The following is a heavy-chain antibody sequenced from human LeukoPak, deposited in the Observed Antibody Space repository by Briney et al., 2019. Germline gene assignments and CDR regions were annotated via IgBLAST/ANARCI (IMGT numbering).Heavy chain of an antibody. J-gene: IGHJ4*02. CDR1: GFTFNFFG. CDR2: ISYDGTNK. CDR3: AKGGRRHYGDYVAF. D-gene: IGHD4-17*01. Sequence: GGSLRLSYAASGFTFNFFGMHWVRQAPGKGLEWVAVISYDGTNKYYADSVKGRFTISRDNSKNTLYLEMNSLRADDTAVYHCAKGGRRHYGDYVAFWGQGTLVTVSS. V-gene: IGHV3-30*18.